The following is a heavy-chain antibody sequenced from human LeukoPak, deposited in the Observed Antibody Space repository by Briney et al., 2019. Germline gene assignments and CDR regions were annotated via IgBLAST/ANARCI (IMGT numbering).Heavy chain of an antibody. Sequence: SETLSLTCAVSGVSISPYYWAWIRQPPGRGLEWIGYISYIGTTNYNPSLKSRVTISIDTSKNQFSLKLSSVTTADTAVYYCARDLVTVTKGFDIWGLGTMVSVSS. CDR2: ISYIGTT. V-gene: IGHV4-59*01. J-gene: IGHJ3*02. CDR3: ARDLVTVTKGFDI. D-gene: IGHD4-17*01. CDR1: GVSISPYY.